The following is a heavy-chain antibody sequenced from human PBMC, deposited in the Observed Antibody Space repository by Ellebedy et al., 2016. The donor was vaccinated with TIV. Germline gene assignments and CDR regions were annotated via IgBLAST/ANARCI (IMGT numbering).Heavy chain of an antibody. CDR1: GFTFRIYS. J-gene: IGHJ4*02. D-gene: IGHD1-14*01. CDR2: IYGDGSGT. Sequence: GESLKISCAASGFTFRIYSMGWVRQTPGKGLECVSAIYGDGSGTFYADSVKGRFTVSRDNSKNTLYLQMNSLRAEDTAVYYCAKGRSGTYIHHAFDYWGQGTLVTVSS. V-gene: IGHV3-23*01. CDR3: AKGRSGTYIHHAFDY.